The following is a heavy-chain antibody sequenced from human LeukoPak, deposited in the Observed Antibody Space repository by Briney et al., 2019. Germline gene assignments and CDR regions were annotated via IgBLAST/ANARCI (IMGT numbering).Heavy chain of an antibody. CDR1: GGSISSYY. D-gene: IGHD2-2*01. CDR2: IYYSGST. V-gene: IGHV4-59*08. Sequence: SETLSLTCTVSGGSISSYYWSWLRQPPGKGLEWIGYIYYSGSTNYNPSLKSRVTISVDTSKNQFSLKLSSVTAADTAVYYCARALPAAIYYYYGMDVWGQGTTVTVSS. J-gene: IGHJ6*02. CDR3: ARALPAAIYYYYGMDV.